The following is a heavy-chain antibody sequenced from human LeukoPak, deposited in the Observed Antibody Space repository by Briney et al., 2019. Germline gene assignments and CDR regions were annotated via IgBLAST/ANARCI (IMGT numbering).Heavy chain of an antibody. CDR3: ARTKGYCTSTSCPGVMDV. CDR2: INPNIGGP. V-gene: IGHV1-2*02. CDR1: GYTFTGHY. D-gene: IGHD2-2*01. Sequence: ASVKVSCKASGYTFTGHYMQWVRSAPGQGLEWMGWINPNIGGPNYAQKFQGRVIMTRDTSSSTAYMELRRLTSDDTAVYYCARTKGYCTSTSCPGVMDVWGEGATVTVST. J-gene: IGHJ6*04.